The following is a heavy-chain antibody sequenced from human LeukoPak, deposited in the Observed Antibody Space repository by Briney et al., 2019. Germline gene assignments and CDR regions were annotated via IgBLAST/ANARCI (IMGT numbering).Heavy chain of an antibody. J-gene: IGHJ6*02. CDR1: GYTFTSYD. D-gene: IGHD6-6*01. CDR3: ARDGIEYSSSIFYYYGMDV. CDR2: MNPNSGNT. V-gene: IGHV1-8*01. Sequence: ASVKVSCKASGYTFTSYDINWVRQATGQGLEWMGWMNPNSGNTGYAQKFQGRVTMTRNTSISTAYMELSSLRSEDTAVYYCARDGIEYSSSIFYYYGMDVWGQGTTVTVSS.